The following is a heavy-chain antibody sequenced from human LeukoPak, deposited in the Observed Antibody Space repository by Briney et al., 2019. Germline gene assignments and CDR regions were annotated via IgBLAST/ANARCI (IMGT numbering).Heavy chain of an antibody. CDR3: ARVRSFGTAMVPSWFDP. Sequence: SETLSLTCTVSGGSISSSSYYWGWIRQPPGKGLEWIGSIYYSGSTYYNPSLKSRVTISVDTSKNQFSLKLSSVTAADTAVYYCARVRSFGTAMVPSWFDPWGQGTLVTVSS. J-gene: IGHJ5*02. V-gene: IGHV4-39*01. CDR2: IYYSGST. D-gene: IGHD5-18*01. CDR1: GGSISSSSYY.